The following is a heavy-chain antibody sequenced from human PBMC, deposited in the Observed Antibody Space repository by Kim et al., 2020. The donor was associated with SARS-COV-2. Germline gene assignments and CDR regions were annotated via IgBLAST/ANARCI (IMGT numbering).Heavy chain of an antibody. J-gene: IGHJ4*02. CDR1: TFTFKTYS. V-gene: IGHV3-21*01. CDR2: ISSGSNYI. CDR3: ARDLGWSFHY. Sequence: GGSLRLSCAVSTFTFKTYSMNWVRQAPGQGLEWVSSISSGSNYIYYADSVRGRFTISRDNTKNSLYLQMNSLRAEDTAVYFCARDLGWSFHYWGQGTLVSVSS.